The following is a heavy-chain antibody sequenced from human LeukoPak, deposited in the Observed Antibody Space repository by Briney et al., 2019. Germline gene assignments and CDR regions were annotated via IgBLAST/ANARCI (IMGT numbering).Heavy chain of an antibody. CDR3: AIEERAAFDI. CDR1: RGTFSSYA. J-gene: IGHJ3*02. V-gene: IGHV1-69*06. CDR2: IIPIFGTA. Sequence: ASVNDSLMSSRGTFSSYAISWVGQAPGQGGEGMGGIIPIFGTANYAQKFQGTVTITADKSTSTAYMDKSSVRSQDTAVYYCAIEERAAFDIWSQGTMVTV. D-gene: IGHD1-26*01.